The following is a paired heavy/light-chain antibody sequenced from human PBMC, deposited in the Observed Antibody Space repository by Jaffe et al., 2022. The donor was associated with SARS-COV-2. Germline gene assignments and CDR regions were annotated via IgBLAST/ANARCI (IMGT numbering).Heavy chain of an antibody. Sequence: QVQLVQSGAEVMKPGASVKVSCKASGYTFTNYAFNWVRQAPGQGLEWMGWISPYSGHTNYAQKFQGRVTMTTDTSTSTAYMDLRSLRSDDTAVYYCARDQYNILTGYSGRNAFDIWGQGTMVTVSS. CDR3: ARDQYNILTGYSGRNAFDI. J-gene: IGHJ3*02. CDR2: ISPYSGHT. CDR1: GYTFTNYA. D-gene: IGHD3-9*01. V-gene: IGHV1-18*01.
Light chain of an antibody. V-gene: IGKV3-20*01. J-gene: IGKJ1*01. CDR3: QQYGSSPWT. Sequence: EIVLTQSPGTLSLSPGERATLSCRASQSVSSSYLAWYQQKPGQAPRLLIYGASSRATGIPDRFSGSGSGTDFTLTINRLEPEDFAVYYCQQYGSSPWTFGQGTKVEI. CDR2: GAS. CDR1: QSVSSSY.